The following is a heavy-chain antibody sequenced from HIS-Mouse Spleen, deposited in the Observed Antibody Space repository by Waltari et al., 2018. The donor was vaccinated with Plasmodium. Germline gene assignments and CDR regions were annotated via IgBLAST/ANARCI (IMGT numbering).Heavy chain of an antibody. V-gene: IGHV1-2*02. CDR2: INPNSGGT. J-gene: IGHJ1*01. Sequence: QVPLVPSGAEVKKPGASVKVSCKASGYNFPGYYIPRVRQAPGQGLEWRGWINPNSGGTNYAQKFQGRVTMTRDTSISTAYMELSRLRSDDTAVYYCARVLGYKAAAGTFVEYFQHWGQGTLVTVSS. CDR3: ARVLGYKAAAGTFVEYFQH. D-gene: IGHD6-13*01. CDR1: GYNFPGYY.